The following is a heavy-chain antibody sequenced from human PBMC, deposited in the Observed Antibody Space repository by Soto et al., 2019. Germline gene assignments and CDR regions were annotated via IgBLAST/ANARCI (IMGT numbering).Heavy chain of an antibody. Sequence: QVQLQESGPGLVKPSETLSLTCTVSGGSISSYYWSWIRQPPGKGLEWIGYIYYSGSTNYNPSLKSRVTISVDTSKNQFSLKRSSVTAADTAVYYCARGLGVTSNWFAPWGQGTLVTVSS. J-gene: IGHJ5*02. D-gene: IGHD4-17*01. CDR2: IYYSGST. CDR1: GGSISSYY. CDR3: ARGLGVTSNWFAP. V-gene: IGHV4-59*01.